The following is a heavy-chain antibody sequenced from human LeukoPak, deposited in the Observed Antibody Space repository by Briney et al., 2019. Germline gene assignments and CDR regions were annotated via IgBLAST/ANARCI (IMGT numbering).Heavy chain of an antibody. J-gene: IGHJ4*02. CDR3: ARDPGGTYDY. D-gene: IGHD1-26*01. CDR1: GFSFSRYA. Sequence: PGGSLRLSCVASGFSFSRYAMHWVRQAPGKGLEEVALTQSDGSNKNYIDSVKGRFTISRDNSKNTLYLQMNSLRAEDTAVYYCARDPGGTYDYWGQGTLVTVSS. V-gene: IGHV3-30*02. CDR2: TQSDGSNK.